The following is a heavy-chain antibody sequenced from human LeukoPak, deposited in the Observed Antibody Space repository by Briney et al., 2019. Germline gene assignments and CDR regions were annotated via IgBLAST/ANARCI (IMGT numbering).Heavy chain of an antibody. V-gene: IGHV3-30*02. D-gene: IGHD3-22*01. J-gene: IGHJ4*02. CDR1: GFTFSSYG. Sequence: GGSLRLSCAASGFTFSSYGMHWVRQAPGKGLEWVAFIRYDGSNKYYADSVKGRFTISRDNAKNSLYLQMNSLRAEDTAVYYCARMGGYYYDSSGYPPYYFDYWGQGTLVTVSS. CDR3: ARMGGYYYDSSGYPPYYFDY. CDR2: IRYDGSNK.